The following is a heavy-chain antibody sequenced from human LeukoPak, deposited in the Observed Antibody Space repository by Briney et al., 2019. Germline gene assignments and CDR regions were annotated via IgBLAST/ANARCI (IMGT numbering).Heavy chain of an antibody. D-gene: IGHD2-2*01. CDR1: GYSFTSYW. CDR2: IYPGDSDT. CDR3: ARRSYCSSTSCYSSYYYYYGMDV. V-gene: IGHV5-51*01. J-gene: IGHJ6*04. Sequence: GESLKISCKGSGYSFTSYWIGRVRQMPGKGLEWMGIIYPGDSDTRYSPSFQGQVTISADKSISTAYLQWSSLKASDTAMYYCARRSYCSSTSCYSSYYYYYGMDVWGKGTTVTVSS.